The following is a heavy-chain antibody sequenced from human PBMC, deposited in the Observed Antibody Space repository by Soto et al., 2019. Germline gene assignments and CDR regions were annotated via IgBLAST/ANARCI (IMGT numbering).Heavy chain of an antibody. CDR2: INHSGST. CDR1: GGSFSGYY. CDR3: ARHIVVVPAAKAYYYYYMDV. Sequence: SETLSLTCAVYGGSFSGYYWSWIRQPPGKGLKWIGEINHSGSTNYNPSLKSRVTISVDTSKNQFSLKLSSVTAADTAVYYCARHIVVVPAAKAYYYYYMDVWGKGTTVT. J-gene: IGHJ6*03. D-gene: IGHD2-2*01. V-gene: IGHV4-34*01.